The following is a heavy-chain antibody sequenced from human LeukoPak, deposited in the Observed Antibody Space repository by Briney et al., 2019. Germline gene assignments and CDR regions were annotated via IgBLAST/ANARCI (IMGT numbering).Heavy chain of an antibody. Sequence: SETLSLTCAVYGGSFSGYYWSWIRQPPGKGLEWIGEINHSGSTNYNPSLKSRVTISVDTSKNQFSLKLSSVTAADTAVYYCARDSGIGLNDYWGQGTLVTVSS. D-gene: IGHD1-26*01. CDR2: INHSGST. J-gene: IGHJ4*02. CDR3: ARDSGIGLNDY. V-gene: IGHV4-34*01. CDR1: GGSFSGYY.